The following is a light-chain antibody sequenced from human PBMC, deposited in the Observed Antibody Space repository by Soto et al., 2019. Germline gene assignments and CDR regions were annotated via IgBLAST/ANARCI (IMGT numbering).Light chain of an antibody. V-gene: IGKV3-20*01. CDR1: QNISSSY. CDR3: QQYGNPPPNA. J-gene: IGKJ2*01. Sequence: EIVLTQSPGTLSLSPGERATLSCRASQNISSSYLAWHQQKPGQAPRVLIYGASSRATGIPDRFSGSGSGTDFTLTISRLEPEDFAVYFCQQYGNPPPNAFGQGTKVEI. CDR2: GAS.